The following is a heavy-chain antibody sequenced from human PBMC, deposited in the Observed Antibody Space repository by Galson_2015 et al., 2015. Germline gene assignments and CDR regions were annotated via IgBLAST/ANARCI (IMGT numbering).Heavy chain of an antibody. CDR3: TRSYDTDFYSPGF. D-gene: IGHD3-22*01. CDR1: GFTFSDYY. J-gene: IGHJ4*02. V-gene: IGHV3-72*01. CDR2: VRDKTISYTT. Sequence: SLRLSCAASGFTFSDYYMDWVRQAPGMGLEWVGRVRDKTISYTTDYAASVKGRFIISRDDSNNLLFLQMNSLKTEDTAVYYCTRSYDTDFYSPGFWGQGTLVTVSS.